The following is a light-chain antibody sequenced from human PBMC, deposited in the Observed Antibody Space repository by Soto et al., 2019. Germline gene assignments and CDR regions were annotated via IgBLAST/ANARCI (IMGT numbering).Light chain of an antibody. CDR2: AAS. V-gene: IGKV1-39*01. Sequence: DIQMTQSPSSLSASVGDTVTITCRASQSISSYLNWYQQKPGKAPKILIYAASSLQSGVPSRFSGSGSGTEFTLTISSLQPDDFATYYCQQYNSYWTFCQGTKVDIK. CDR3: QQYNSYWT. CDR1: QSISSY. J-gene: IGKJ1*01.